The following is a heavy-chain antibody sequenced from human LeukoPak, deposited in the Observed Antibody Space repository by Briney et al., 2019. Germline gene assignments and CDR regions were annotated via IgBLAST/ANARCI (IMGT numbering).Heavy chain of an antibody. CDR1: GGSFSGYY. Sequence: SETLSLTCAVYGGSFSGYYWSWIRQPPGKGLEWIGEINHSGSTNYNPSLKSRVTISADTPRNQFSLKLSSVTAADTAVYYCARGGGWIVVVPAAMVWFDPWGQGTLVTVSS. D-gene: IGHD2-2*01. V-gene: IGHV4-34*01. CDR2: INHSGST. J-gene: IGHJ5*02. CDR3: ARGGGWIVVVPAAMVWFDP.